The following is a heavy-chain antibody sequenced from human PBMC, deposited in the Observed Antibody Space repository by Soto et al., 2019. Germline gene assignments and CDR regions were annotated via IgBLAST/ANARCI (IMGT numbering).Heavy chain of an antibody. D-gene: IGHD3-22*01. Sequence: QVQLQQWGAGLLKPSETLSLTCAVYGGSFSGYYWSWIRQPPGKGLEWIGEINHSGSTNYNPSLKRRVPISVDTSKNQFSLKLSSVTAADTAVYYCARAGKGSSGYYPRVGIDYWGQGTLVTVSS. CDR2: INHSGST. CDR3: ARAGKGSSGYYPRVGIDY. V-gene: IGHV4-34*01. J-gene: IGHJ4*02. CDR1: GGSFSGYY.